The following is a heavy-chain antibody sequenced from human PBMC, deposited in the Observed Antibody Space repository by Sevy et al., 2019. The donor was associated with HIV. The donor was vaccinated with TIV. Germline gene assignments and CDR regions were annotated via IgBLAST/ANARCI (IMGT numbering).Heavy chain of an antibody. J-gene: IGHJ4*02. D-gene: IGHD6-13*01. V-gene: IGHV4-39*01. Sequence: SETLSLTCTVSGGSISSSSYYWGWIRQPPGKGLEWIGSIYYSGSTYYNPSLKSRVTISVDTSKNQFTLKLSSVTAADTAVYYCATHGIAAAGTYEEEFDYWGQGTLVTVSS. CDR1: GGSISSSSYY. CDR3: ATHGIAAAGTYEEEFDY. CDR2: IYYSGST.